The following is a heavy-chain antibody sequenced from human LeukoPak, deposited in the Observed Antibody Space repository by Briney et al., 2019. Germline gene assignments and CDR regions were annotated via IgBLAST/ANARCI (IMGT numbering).Heavy chain of an antibody. J-gene: IGHJ4*02. V-gene: IGHV4-34*01. Sequence: SETLSLTCAVYGGSFSGYYWSWIRQPPGKGLEWIGEINHSGSTNYNPSLKSRVTMSVDTSKNQFSLKLSSVTAADTAVYYCARPVAGYFDYWGQGTLVTVSS. CDR2: INHSGST. CDR1: GGSFSGYY. CDR3: ARPVAGYFDY. D-gene: IGHD6-19*01.